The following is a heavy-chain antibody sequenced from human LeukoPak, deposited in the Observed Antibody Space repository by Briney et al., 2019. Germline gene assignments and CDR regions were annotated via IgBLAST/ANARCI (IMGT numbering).Heavy chain of an antibody. CDR2: ISNSGSNT. J-gene: IGHJ3*02. V-gene: IGHV3-23*01. D-gene: IGHD3-10*01. CDR3: AKDKGITLDAFDI. Sequence: PGGSLRLSCAASGFTFSSYAVAWVRQAPGKGLEWVASISNSGSNTYYADSVKGRFTISRDNSKNTLYLQMNSLRAEDTAVYYCAKDKGITLDAFDIWGQGTMVTVSS. CDR1: GFTFSSYA.